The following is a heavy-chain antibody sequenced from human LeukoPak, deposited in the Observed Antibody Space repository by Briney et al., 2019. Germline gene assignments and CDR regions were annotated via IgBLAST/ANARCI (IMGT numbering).Heavy chain of an antibody. V-gene: IGHV3-48*04. CDR3: ARVRLGYYYGSGSSDDAFDI. CDR1: GFTFSSYS. Sequence: PGGSLRLSCAASGFTFSSYSINWVRQAPGKGLEWVSYIRSSSSTIYYADSVKGRFTISRDNAKNSLYLQMNSLRAEDTAVYYCARVRLGYYYGSGSSDDAFDIWGQGTMVTVSS. D-gene: IGHD3-10*01. J-gene: IGHJ3*02. CDR2: IRSSSSTI.